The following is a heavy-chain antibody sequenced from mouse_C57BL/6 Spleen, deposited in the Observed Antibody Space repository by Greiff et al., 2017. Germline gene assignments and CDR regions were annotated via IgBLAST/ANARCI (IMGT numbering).Heavy chain of an antibody. CDR3: ARSGNYYGPDY. V-gene: IGHV1-82*01. J-gene: IGHJ2*01. D-gene: IGHD1-1*01. Sequence: QVQLKQSGPELVKPGASVKISCKASGYAFSSSWMNWVKQRPGKGLEWIGRIYPGDGDTNYNGKFKGQATLTADKSSSTAYMQLSSLTSEDSAVYFCARSGNYYGPDYWGQGTTLTVSS. CDR2: IYPGDGDT. CDR1: GYAFSSSW.